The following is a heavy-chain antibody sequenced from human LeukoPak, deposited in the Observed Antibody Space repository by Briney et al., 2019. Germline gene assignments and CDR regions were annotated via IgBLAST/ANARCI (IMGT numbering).Heavy chain of an antibody. CDR3: AREESGYSKGGYYFDY. D-gene: IGHD3-22*01. V-gene: IGHV4-30-2*01. CDR2: IYHSGST. J-gene: IGHJ4*02. CDR1: GDSISSGGYS. Sequence: SETLSLTCAVSGDSISSGGYSWSWIRQPPGKGLEWIGYIYHSGSTNYNPSLKSRVTISVDTSKNQFSLKLSSVTAAGTAVYYCAREESGYSKGGYYFDYWGQGTLVTVSS.